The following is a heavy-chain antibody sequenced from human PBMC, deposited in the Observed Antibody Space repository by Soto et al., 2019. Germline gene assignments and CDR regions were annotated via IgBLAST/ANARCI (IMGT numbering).Heavy chain of an antibody. D-gene: IGHD5-12*01. Sequence: EVQLVESGGGLVQPGGSLRLSCAASGFTFTRDSMHWVRQAPGKGLEWVSYISSSSTTIYYADSVKGRFTITRDNAKNSLYLQINSLREEDTAVYYCVRGGPGGYDGASWGQGTLVTVSS. CDR2: ISSSSTTI. CDR1: GFTFTRDS. J-gene: IGHJ5*02. CDR3: VRGGPGGYDGAS. V-gene: IGHV3-48*02.